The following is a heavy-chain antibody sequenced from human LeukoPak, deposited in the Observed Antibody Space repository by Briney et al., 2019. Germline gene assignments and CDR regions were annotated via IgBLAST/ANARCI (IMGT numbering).Heavy chain of an antibody. V-gene: IGHV1-18*04. D-gene: IGHD5-18*01. CDR1: GYTFTSYY. Sequence: ASVKVSCKASGYTFTSYYMHWVRQAPGQGLEWMGWISAYNGNTNYAQKLQGRVTMTTDTSTSTAYMELRSLRSDDTAVYYCARVARQLWPDNWGQGTLVTVSS. CDR2: ISAYNGNT. J-gene: IGHJ4*02. CDR3: ARVARQLWPDN.